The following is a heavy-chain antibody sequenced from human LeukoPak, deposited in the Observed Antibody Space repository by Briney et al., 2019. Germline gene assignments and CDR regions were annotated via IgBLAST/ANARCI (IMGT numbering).Heavy chain of an antibody. CDR2: INPNSGGT. D-gene: IGHD6-6*01. V-gene: IGHV1-2*02. CDR3: TLELSSSYYYYMDV. J-gene: IGHJ6*03. Sequence: ASVKASCKASGYTFTGYYMHWVRQAPGQGLEWRGWINPNSGGTNYAQKFQGRVTMTRDTSISTAYMELSRLRSDDTAVYYCTLELSSSYYYYMDVWGKGTTVTVSS. CDR1: GYTFTGYY.